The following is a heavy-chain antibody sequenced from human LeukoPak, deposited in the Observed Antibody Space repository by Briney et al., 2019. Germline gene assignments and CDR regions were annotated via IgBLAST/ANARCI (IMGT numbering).Heavy chain of an antibody. CDR2: ISYDGGNT. CDR3: ARDSTYYYGSGSSGPHYFDY. CDR1: GFTFSSYA. Sequence: GRSLRLSCAASGFTFSSYAMHWVRQAPGKGLEWVAVISYDGGNTYYADSVKGRFTISRDNSKNTLYLQLNSLRAEDTAVYYCARDSTYYYGSGSSGPHYFDYWGQGTLVTVSS. J-gene: IGHJ4*02. D-gene: IGHD3-10*01. V-gene: IGHV3-30*01.